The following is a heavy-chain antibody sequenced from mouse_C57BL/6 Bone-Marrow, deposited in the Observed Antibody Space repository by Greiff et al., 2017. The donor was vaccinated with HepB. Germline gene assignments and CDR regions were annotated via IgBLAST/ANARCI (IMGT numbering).Heavy chain of an antibody. Sequence: EVQGVESGPELVKPGASVKISCKASGYSFTGYYMNWVKQSPEKSLEWIGEINPSTGGTTYNQKFKAKATLTVDKSSSTAYMQLKSLTSEDSAVYYCARLDDYGGFAYWGQGTLVTVSA. CDR1: GYSFTGYY. CDR2: INPSTGGT. V-gene: IGHV1-42*01. D-gene: IGHD2-4*01. J-gene: IGHJ3*01. CDR3: ARLDDYGGFAY.